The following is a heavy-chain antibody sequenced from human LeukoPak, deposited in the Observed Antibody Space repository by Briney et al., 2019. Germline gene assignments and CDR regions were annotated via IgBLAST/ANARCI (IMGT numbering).Heavy chain of an antibody. Sequence: PSQTLSLTCTVSGGSISSGDYYWSWIRQHPGKGLEWIGYIYYSGSTYYNPSLKSRVTISIDTSKSQFSLKLSSVTAADTAVYYCAREGSSGWSDYWGQGTLVTVSS. CDR1: GGSISSGDYY. J-gene: IGHJ4*02. CDR3: AREGSSGWSDY. CDR2: IYYSGST. V-gene: IGHV4-31*03. D-gene: IGHD6-19*01.